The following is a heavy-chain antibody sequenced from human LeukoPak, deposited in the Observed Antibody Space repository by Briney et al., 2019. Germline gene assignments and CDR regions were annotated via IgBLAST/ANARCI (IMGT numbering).Heavy chain of an antibody. J-gene: IGHJ4*02. CDR1: GFTFSYYW. CDR2: INEEGSEK. CDR3: ASQVTIFGGGKYFDY. D-gene: IGHD3-3*01. Sequence: GGSLRLSCAASGFTFSYYWMTWVRQAPGKGLEWVANINEEGSEKYYVDSVKGRFTISRDNAKNSLYLHMNSLRAEDTAVYYCASQVTIFGGGKYFDYWGQGTLDTVSS. V-gene: IGHV3-7*05.